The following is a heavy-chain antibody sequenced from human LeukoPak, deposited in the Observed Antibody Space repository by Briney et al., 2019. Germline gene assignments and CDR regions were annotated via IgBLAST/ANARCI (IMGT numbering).Heavy chain of an antibody. J-gene: IGHJ4*02. CDR2: INPNSGGT. CDR1: GYTFTGYY. V-gene: IGHV1-2*04. D-gene: IGHD2-8*01. Sequence: ASVKVSCKASGYTFTGYYMHWVRQAPGQGLEWMGWINPNSGGTNYVQKFQGWVTMTRDTSISTAYMELSRLRSDDTAVYYCARRHCTNGVCYYFDYWGQGTLVTVSS. CDR3: ARRHCTNGVCYYFDY.